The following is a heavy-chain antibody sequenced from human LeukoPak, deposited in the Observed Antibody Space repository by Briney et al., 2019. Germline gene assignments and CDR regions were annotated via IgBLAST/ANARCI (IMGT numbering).Heavy chain of an antibody. CDR3: ARVGYSSSRDYYYYMDV. CDR2: IYHSGST. J-gene: IGHJ6*03. CDR1: GGSISSSSYY. Sequence: SETLSLTCTVSGGSISSSSYYWGWIRQPPGKGLEWIGSIYHSGSTYYNPSLKSRVTISVDTSKNQFSLKLSSVTAADTAVYYCARVGYSSSRDYYYYMDVWGKGTTVTVSS. D-gene: IGHD6-13*01. V-gene: IGHV4-39*07.